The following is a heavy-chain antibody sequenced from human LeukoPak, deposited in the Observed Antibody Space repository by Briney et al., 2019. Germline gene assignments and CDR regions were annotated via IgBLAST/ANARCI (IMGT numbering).Heavy chain of an antibody. CDR2: ISAYNGNT. D-gene: IGHD3-22*01. V-gene: IGHV1-18*01. CDR1: GYTFTSYG. Sequence: ASVKVSCKASGYTFTSYGISWVRQAPGQGLEWMGWISAYNGNTNYAQKFQGRVTITADKSTSTAYMELSSLRSEDTAVYYCAREDGQWFSFDPWGQGTLVTVSS. J-gene: IGHJ5*02. CDR3: AREDGQWFSFDP.